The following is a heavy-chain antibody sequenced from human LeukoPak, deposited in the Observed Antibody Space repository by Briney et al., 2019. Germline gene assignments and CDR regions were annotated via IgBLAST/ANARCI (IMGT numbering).Heavy chain of an antibody. J-gene: IGHJ4*02. CDR2: ISSNSNYI. CDR1: GFTFNTYE. Sequence: GGSLRLSCAASGFTFNTYEMNWVRQAPGKGLEWVSSISSNSNYIYYTDLVKGRFTISRDNAKNSLYLQMNSLRAEDTAVYFCARDPSAMVTKYYFDFWGQGTLVTASS. D-gene: IGHD4/OR15-4a*01. V-gene: IGHV3-21*01. CDR3: ARDPSAMVTKYYFDF.